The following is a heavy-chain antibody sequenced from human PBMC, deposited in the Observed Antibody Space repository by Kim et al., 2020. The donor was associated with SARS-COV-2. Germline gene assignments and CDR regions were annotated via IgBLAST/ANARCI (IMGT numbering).Heavy chain of an antibody. CDR2: IYYSGST. CDR1: GGSISSSSYY. D-gene: IGHD6-19*01. J-gene: IGHJ6*02. CDR3: ARQVAGTFGGMDV. Sequence: SETLSLTCTVSGGSISSSSYYWGWIRQPPGKGLEWIGSIYYSGSTYYNPSLKSRVTISVDTSKNQFSLKLSSVTAADTAVYYCARQVAGTFGGMDVWGQGTTVTVSS. V-gene: IGHV4-39*01.